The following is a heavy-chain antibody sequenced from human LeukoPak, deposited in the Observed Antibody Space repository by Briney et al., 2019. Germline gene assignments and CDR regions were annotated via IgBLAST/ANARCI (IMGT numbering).Heavy chain of an antibody. V-gene: IGHV3-21*01. J-gene: IGHJ5*02. CDR1: GFSFSRYS. D-gene: IGHD1-1*01. CDR2: ISSGSTSI. CDR3: ARVTGTTAGDH. Sequence: GGPLRLSCAASGFSFSRYSMDWVRQAPGKGLEWVSSISSGSTSIYYADSVKGRFTISRDNAKNSLYLQMNSLRAEDTAVYYCARVTGTTAGDHWGQGTLVSVSS.